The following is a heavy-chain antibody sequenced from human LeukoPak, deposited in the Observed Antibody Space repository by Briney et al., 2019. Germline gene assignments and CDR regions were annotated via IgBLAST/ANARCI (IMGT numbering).Heavy chain of an antibody. V-gene: IGHV3-23*01. CDR1: GFTFSSYA. Sequence: GGSLRLSCAASGFTFSSYAMGWVRQAPGKGLEWVSAISGSGGSTYYADSVKGRFTISRDNAKNSLYLQMNSLRAEDTAVYYCAELGITMIGGVWGKGTTVTISS. J-gene: IGHJ6*04. CDR2: ISGSGGST. CDR3: AELGITMIGGV. D-gene: IGHD3-10*02.